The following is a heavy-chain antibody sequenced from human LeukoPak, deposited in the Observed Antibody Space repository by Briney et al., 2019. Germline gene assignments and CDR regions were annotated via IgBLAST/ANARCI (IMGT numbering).Heavy chain of an antibody. V-gene: IGHV4-59*01. D-gene: IGHD5-18*01. CDR2: IYYSGST. J-gene: IGHJ4*02. CDR3: ARGAGYSYGV. Sequence: PSETLSLTCTVSGGSISSYYWSWIRQPPGKGLEWIGYIYYSGSTNYNPSLKSRVTISVDTSKNQFSLKLSSVTAADTAVYCCARGAGYSYGVWGQGTLVTVSS. CDR1: GGSISSYY.